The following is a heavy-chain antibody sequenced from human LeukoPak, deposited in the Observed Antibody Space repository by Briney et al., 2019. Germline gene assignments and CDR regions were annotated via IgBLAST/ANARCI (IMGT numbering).Heavy chain of an antibody. CDR1: GYTFTSYA. J-gene: IGHJ4*02. D-gene: IGHD3-9*01. CDR2: INAGNGNT. CDR3: AREPENEILTGYLDY. Sequence: ASVKVSCKASGYTFTSYAMHWVRQAPGQRLEWMGWINAGNGNTKYSQKFQGRVTITRDTSASTAYMELSSLRSEDTAVYFCAREPENEILTGYLDYWGQGTLVTVSS. V-gene: IGHV1-3*01.